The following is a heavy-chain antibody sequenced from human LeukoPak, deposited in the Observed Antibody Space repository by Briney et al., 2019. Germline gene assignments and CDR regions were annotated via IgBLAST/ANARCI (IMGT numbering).Heavy chain of an antibody. Sequence: GGSLRLSCAASGFTFSSYAMSWVRQAPGKGLEWVSGIIDSGGITYYAESVKGRFTISRDNSKNTLYLQMNSLRAEDTAVYYCAKEIQIYSSSWYGGVDYWGQGTLVTVSS. CDR3: AKEIQIYSSSWYGGVDY. V-gene: IGHV3-23*01. CDR1: GFTFSSYA. CDR2: IIDSGGIT. J-gene: IGHJ4*02. D-gene: IGHD6-13*01.